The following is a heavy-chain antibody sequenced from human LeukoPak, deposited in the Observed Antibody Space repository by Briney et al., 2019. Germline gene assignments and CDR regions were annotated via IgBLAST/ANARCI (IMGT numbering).Heavy chain of an antibody. Sequence: GGSLRLSCAVSGITLSNYGMSWVRQAPGKGLEWVAGISGSGGSTNYADSVKGRFTISRDNPKNTPYLQMNSLRAEDTAVYYCARAQTLHFDYWGQGTLVTVSS. J-gene: IGHJ4*02. CDR3: ARAQTLHFDY. V-gene: IGHV3-23*01. CDR1: GITLSNYG. CDR2: ISGSGGST.